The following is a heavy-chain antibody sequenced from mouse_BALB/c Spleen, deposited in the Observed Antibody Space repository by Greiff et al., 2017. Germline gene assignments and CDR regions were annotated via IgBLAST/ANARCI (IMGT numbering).Heavy chain of an antibody. D-gene: IGHD2-14*01. CDR3: ARRYGGPYYAMDY. CDR1: GFTFSSFG. J-gene: IGHJ4*01. CDR2: ISSGSSTI. Sequence: DVMLVESGGGLVQPGGSRKLSCAASGFTFSSFGMHWVRQAPEKGLEWVAYISSGSSTIYFAYTVKGRFTISRDNPKNTLFLQMTSLRSEDTAMYYCARRYGGPYYAMDYWGQGTSVTVSS. V-gene: IGHV5-17*02.